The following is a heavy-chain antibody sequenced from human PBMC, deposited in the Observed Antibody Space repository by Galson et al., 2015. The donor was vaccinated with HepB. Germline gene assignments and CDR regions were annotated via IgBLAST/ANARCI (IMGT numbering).Heavy chain of an antibody. CDR3: TRVKELALDY. CDR1: GFALSSYW. Sequence: SLRLSCAASGFALSSYWMHWVRQAPGKGLVWVSRINSDGSSTTYADSAKGRFTISRDNAKNTLYLQLSSLRAEDTAVYYCTRVKELALDYWGQGALVTVSS. CDR2: INSDGSST. D-gene: IGHD1-26*01. V-gene: IGHV3-74*03. J-gene: IGHJ4*02.